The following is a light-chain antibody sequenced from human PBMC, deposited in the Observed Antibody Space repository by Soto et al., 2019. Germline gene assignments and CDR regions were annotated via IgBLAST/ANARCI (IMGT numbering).Light chain of an antibody. CDR1: QSVSSY. V-gene: IGKV3-11*01. CDR3: QQRSNWPPT. J-gene: IGKJ4*01. Sequence: EIVLTQSPATLSLSPVERATLSCRASQSVSSYLAWYQQKPGQAPRLLIYDASNRATGIPARFSGSGSGTDFTLTINSLEPEDFAVYYCQQRSNWPPTFGGGTKVDIK. CDR2: DAS.